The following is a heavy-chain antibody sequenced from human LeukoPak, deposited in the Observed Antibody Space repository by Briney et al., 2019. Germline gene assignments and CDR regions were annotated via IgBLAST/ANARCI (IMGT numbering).Heavy chain of an antibody. CDR3: ARDLAGRFDF. J-gene: IGHJ4*02. CDR2: ISTGNGNT. V-gene: IGHV1-3*04. CDR1: GYTFTNFA. Sequence: ASVKVSCKASGYTFTNFAMHWVRQAPGQRLEWMGWISTGNGNTKYSQKFYGRVTITRDTSASTAYMELSSLRSEDTTVYYCARDLAGRFDFWGQGTLVTVSS. D-gene: IGHD1-26*01.